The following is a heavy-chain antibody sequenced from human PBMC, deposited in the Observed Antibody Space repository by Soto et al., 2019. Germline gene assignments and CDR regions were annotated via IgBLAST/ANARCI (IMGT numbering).Heavy chain of an antibody. D-gene: IGHD3-10*01. J-gene: IGHJ4*02. CDR1: GFTFSSYA. CDR3: AQVGSGSYSAHS. Sequence: EVQLLESGGGLVQPGGSLRLSCAASGFTFSSYAMSWVRQAPGKGLEWVSTISFSGTNTHYADSVKGQFTISRDNSKNTLYLQMNSLRGEDPAVYYCAQVGSGSYSAHSWGQGTLVTVSS. CDR2: ISFSGTNT. V-gene: IGHV3-23*01.